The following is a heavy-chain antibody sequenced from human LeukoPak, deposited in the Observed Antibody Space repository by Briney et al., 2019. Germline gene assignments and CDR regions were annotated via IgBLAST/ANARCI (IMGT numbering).Heavy chain of an antibody. D-gene: IGHD3-22*01. V-gene: IGHV4-39*01. CDR2: IYYSGST. CDR1: GGSISSSSYY. J-gene: IGHJ2*01. CDR3: ATEAYYYDSSGYYYWYFDL. Sequence: SETLSLTCTVSGGSISSSSYYWGWIRQPPGKGLEWIGSIYYSGSTYYNPSLKSRVTISVDTSKNQFSLKLSSVTAADTAVYYCATEAYYYDSSGYYYWYFDLWGRGTLVTVSS.